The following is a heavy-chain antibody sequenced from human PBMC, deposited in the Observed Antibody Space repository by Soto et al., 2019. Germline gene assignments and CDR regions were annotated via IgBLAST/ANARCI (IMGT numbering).Heavy chain of an antibody. V-gene: IGHV3-23*01. D-gene: IGHD3-9*01. CDR1: GFTFSSYA. J-gene: IGHJ4*02. CDR2: ISGSGGST. Sequence: GGSLRLSCAASGFTFSSYAMSWVRQAPGKGLEWVSAISGSGGSTYYADSVKGRFTISRDNAKNTLYLQMNSLRAEDTAVYYCARDQTYYDILTGYSYFDYWGQGTLVTVSS. CDR3: ARDQTYYDILTGYSYFDY.